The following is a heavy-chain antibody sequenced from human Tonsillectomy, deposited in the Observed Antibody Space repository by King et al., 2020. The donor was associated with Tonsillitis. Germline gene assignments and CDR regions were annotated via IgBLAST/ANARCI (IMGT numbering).Heavy chain of an antibody. CDR3: ARATTSYDGSTGYPLIDY. V-gene: IGHV4-59*01. CDR1: GCFIIPYY. CDR2: LYHSGSP. D-gene: IGHD3-22*01. J-gene: IGHJ4*02. Sequence: VQLQESGPGLVKPSETLSLTCTVSGCFIIPYYWTWILQPPGEGREWSWYLYHSGSPNSHPPLKSHVTISIDKAKTHLYLRLSPVTAADTAVYYCARATTSYDGSTGYPLIDYWGRGTLVTVSS.